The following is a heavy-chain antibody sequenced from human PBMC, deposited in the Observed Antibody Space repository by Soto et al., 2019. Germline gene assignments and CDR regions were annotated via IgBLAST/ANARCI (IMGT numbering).Heavy chain of an antibody. J-gene: IGHJ6*02. CDR1: GFTFSADY. V-gene: IGHV1-2*02. CDR2: IKPNSGGT. D-gene: IGHD6-13*01. Sequence: QVQLVQSGAEAKKPGASVKVSCKASGFTFSADYVYSVRQAPGEGLEWIEWIKPNSGGTNNAQKFQGRVTMTRDTSTSTVYMELSALIPDDTAVYYCARSLLDEYSSSWRSAYYGMDVWGQGTTVTVSS. CDR3: ARSLLDEYSSSWRSAYYGMDV.